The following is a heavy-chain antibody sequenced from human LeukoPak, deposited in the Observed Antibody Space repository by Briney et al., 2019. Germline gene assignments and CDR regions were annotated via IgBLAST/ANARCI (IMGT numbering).Heavy chain of an antibody. V-gene: IGHV1-69*05. CDR3: ARGRGIMITFGGVIVSQHWFDP. D-gene: IGHD3-16*02. CDR1: GGTFSSYA. J-gene: IGHJ5*02. CDR2: IIPIFGTA. Sequence: GASVKVSCKASGGTFSSYAISWVRQAPGQGLEWMGGIIPIFGTANYAQKFQGRVTITTDESTSTAYMELSSLRSEDTAVYYCARGRGIMITFGGVIVSQHWFDPWGQGTLVTVSS.